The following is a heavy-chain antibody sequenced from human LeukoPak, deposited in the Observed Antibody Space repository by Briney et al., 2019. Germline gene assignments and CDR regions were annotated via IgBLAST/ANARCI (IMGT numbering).Heavy chain of an antibody. Sequence: PSETLSHTCTVSGGSISPYYWSWIRQPPGKGLEWIGYFYTRGTTRYNPSLKSRVTMSVDTSNNQFLLNLSSVTAADTAVYYCSRHGDFWGGRSWFDPWGQGTLVTVSS. D-gene: IGHD3-3*01. CDR3: SRHGDFWGGRSWFDP. CDR2: FYTRGTT. J-gene: IGHJ5*02. V-gene: IGHV4-4*09. CDR1: GGSISPYY.